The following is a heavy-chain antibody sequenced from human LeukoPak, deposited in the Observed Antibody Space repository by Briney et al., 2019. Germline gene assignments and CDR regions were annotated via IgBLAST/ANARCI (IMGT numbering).Heavy chain of an antibody. V-gene: IGHV4-34*01. Sequence: NPSETLSLTCAVYGGSFSGYYWSWIRQPPGKGLEWIGEINHSGSTNYNPSLKSRVTISVDTSKNQFSLKLSSVTAADTAVYYCARDSASGYYFRYFGYWGQGTLVTVSS. CDR3: ARDSASGYYFRYFGY. CDR2: INHSGST. D-gene: IGHD3-22*01. J-gene: IGHJ4*02. CDR1: GGSFSGYY.